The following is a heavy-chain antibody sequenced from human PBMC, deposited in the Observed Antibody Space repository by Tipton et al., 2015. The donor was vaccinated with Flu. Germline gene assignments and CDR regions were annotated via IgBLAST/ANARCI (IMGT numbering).Heavy chain of an antibody. Sequence: TLSLTCGVYGGSFSDYYWSWIRQAPGKGLEWIGEINHSGSTNYNPSLKSRVTISVDTSKKQFSLKLSSVTAADTAMYYCARMRARDCTLGVCYLWWFDLWGRGTLVTVSA. J-gene: IGHJ2*01. CDR1: GGSFSDYY. D-gene: IGHD2-8*01. CDR2: INHSGST. V-gene: IGHV4-34*01. CDR3: ARMRARDCTLGVCYLWWFDL.